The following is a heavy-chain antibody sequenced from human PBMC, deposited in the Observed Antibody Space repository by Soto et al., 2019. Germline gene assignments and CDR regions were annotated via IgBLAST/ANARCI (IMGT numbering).Heavy chain of an antibody. CDR2: IYYRWTT. CDR1: GGSISSGGYY. D-gene: IGHD5-12*01. V-gene: IGHV4-31*03. J-gene: IGHJ3*02. Sequence: QVQLQESGPGLVKPSQTLSLTCTVSGGSISSGGYYWSWIRQNPGKGLEWIGYIYYRWTTNYNPSLKSRLTIAVDTSKNLCSLKLNSMTAADTAVYYCAGGEWATDAFDIWGQGTMVTVSS. CDR3: AGGEWATDAFDI.